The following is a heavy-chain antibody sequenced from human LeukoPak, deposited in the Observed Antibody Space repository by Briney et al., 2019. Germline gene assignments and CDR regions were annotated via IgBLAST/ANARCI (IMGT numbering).Heavy chain of an antibody. CDR3: AKSHDSSGSDY. D-gene: IGHD3-22*01. J-gene: IGHJ4*02. CDR1: GFTFSSYS. V-gene: IGHV3-23*01. Sequence: PGGSLRLSCAASGFTFSSYSMSWVRQAPGKGLEWVSLISGSAGRTYYADSVKGRFTISRDNSKNTLYMQMNSLRAEDTAVYYCAKSHDSSGSDYWGQGTLVTVSS. CDR2: ISGSAGRT.